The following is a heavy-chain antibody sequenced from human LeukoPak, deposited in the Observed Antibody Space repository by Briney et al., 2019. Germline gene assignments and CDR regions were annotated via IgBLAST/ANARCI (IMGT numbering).Heavy chain of an antibody. D-gene: IGHD4-23*01. Sequence: SETLSLTCTVSGGSISSGSYYWSWIRQPAGKGLEWIGRIYTSGSTNYNPSLKSRVTISVDTSKNQFSLKLSSVTAADTAVYYCASSYGGNSLGLDIWGQGTMVTVSS. CDR1: GGSISSGSYY. V-gene: IGHV4-61*02. CDR2: IYTSGST. CDR3: ASSYGGNSLGLDI. J-gene: IGHJ3*02.